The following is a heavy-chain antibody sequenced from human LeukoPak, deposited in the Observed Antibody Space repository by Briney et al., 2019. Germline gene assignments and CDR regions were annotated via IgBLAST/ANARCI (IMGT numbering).Heavy chain of an antibody. CDR2: INPSGGST. CDR1: GYTFTSHY. Sequence: GASVKVSCKASGYTFTSHYMHWVRQAPGQGLEWMGIINPSGGSTSYAQKFQGRVTMTRDTSTSTVYMELSSLRSEDTAVYYCAGIVATNDAFDIWGQGTMVTVSS. D-gene: IGHD5-12*01. CDR3: AGIVATNDAFDI. J-gene: IGHJ3*02. V-gene: IGHV1-46*03.